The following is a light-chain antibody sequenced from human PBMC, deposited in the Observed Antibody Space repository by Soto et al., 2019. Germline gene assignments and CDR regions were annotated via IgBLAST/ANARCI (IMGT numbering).Light chain of an antibody. CDR3: QQFNDWPPLT. CDR1: QCVSTN. V-gene: IGKV3-15*01. J-gene: IGKJ4*01. Sequence: EVVMTQSPATLSVSPGERATLSCRASQCVSTNLAWYHQKPGQAPRLLIYSASTRATGIPASFSGSGSGTEFTLTISSLQSEDSAVYYCQQFNDWPPLTFGGGTKVEIK. CDR2: SAS.